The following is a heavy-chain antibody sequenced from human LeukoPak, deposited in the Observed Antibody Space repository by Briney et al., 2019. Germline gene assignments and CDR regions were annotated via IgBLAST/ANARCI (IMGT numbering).Heavy chain of an antibody. CDR2: IYTSGST. CDR3: ARGNGYADY. V-gene: IGHV4-61*02. CDR1: GGSISSGSYY. J-gene: IGHJ4*02. D-gene: IGHD5-18*01. Sequence: KPSETLSLTCTVSGGSISSGSYYWSWIRQPAGKGLEWIGRIYTSGSTNYNPSLKSRVTISVDTSKNQFSLKLSSVTAADTAVYYCARGNGYADYWGQGTLVTVSS.